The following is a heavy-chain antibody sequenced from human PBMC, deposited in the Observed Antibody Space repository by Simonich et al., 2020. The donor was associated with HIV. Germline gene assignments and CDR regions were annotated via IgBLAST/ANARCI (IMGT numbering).Heavy chain of an antibody. CDR1: GYFISSGYY. V-gene: IGHV4-38-2*01. D-gene: IGHD6-13*01. Sequence: QVQLQESGPGLVKPSETLSLTCAVSGYFISSGYYWGWIRQPPGKGLELIGSIYHSGSTYYTPSLKSRVTISVDMSKNQFSLKLSSVTAADTAVYYCARALGHYSTTWYWDYWGQGTLVTVSS. CDR3: ARALGHYSTTWYWDY. CDR2: IYHSGST. J-gene: IGHJ4*02.